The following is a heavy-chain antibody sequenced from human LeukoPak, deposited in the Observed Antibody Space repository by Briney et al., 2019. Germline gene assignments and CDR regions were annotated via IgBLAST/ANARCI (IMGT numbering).Heavy chain of an antibody. D-gene: IGHD2-15*01. CDR2: IKKRRNGKTP. CDR1: GFITNAW. Sequence: GGSLRLSCAGHGFITNAWLTWVRQSPGNGLEWIGRIKKRRNGKTPAYAAFVKGSFILSRDEPEITVYLQLNSLTAEDSGVYYCTTDFDCRGTGCYRWGQGTLVTVSS. J-gene: IGHJ4*02. V-gene: IGHV3-15*01. CDR3: TTDFDCRGTGCYR.